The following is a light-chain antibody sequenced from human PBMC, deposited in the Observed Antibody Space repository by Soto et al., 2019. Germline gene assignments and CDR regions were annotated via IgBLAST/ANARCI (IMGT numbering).Light chain of an antibody. J-gene: IGKJ1*01. Sequence: DIQLTQSPSTLSASVGDRVTITCRASQTINNYLAWYQQKPGKAPKLLIYKASSLESGVPSRFSGSGSETEFTLTISSLQPDDFATYYCQQYNNYWTFGQGTKVEIK. CDR2: KAS. CDR1: QTINNY. CDR3: QQYNNYWT. V-gene: IGKV1-5*03.